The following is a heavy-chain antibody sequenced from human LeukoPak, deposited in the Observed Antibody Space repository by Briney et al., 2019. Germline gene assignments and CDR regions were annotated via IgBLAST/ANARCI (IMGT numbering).Heavy chain of an antibody. J-gene: IGHJ4*02. Sequence: SETLSLTCTVSGDSISSGDYYWSWIRQPPGKGLEWIGYIYYSGSTYYNPSLKSRVTISVDTSKNQFSLKLSSVTAADTAVYYCARDLGYYGSGSYFDYWGQGTLVTVSS. CDR3: ARDLGYYGSGSYFDY. CDR1: GDSISSGDYY. V-gene: IGHV4-30-4*01. D-gene: IGHD3-10*01. CDR2: IYYSGST.